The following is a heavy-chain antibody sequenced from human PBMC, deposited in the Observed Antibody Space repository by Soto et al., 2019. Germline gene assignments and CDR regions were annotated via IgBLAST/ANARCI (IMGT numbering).Heavy chain of an antibody. J-gene: IGHJ4*02. Sequence: GGSLRLSCAASGFTFSSYSMNWVRQAPGKGLEWVSSISSSSSYIYYADSVKGRFTISRDNAKNSLYLQMNSLRAEDTAVYYCARAYGSGRPYYFDYWGQGTLVTVSS. CDR2: ISSSSSYI. V-gene: IGHV3-21*01. CDR3: ARAYGSGRPYYFDY. CDR1: GFTFSSYS. D-gene: IGHD3-10*01.